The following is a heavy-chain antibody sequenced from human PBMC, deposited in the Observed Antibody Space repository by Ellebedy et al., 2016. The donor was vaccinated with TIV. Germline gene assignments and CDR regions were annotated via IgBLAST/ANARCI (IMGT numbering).Heavy chain of an antibody. CDR1: GGSISGYY. CDR2: IYYSGGT. V-gene: IGHV4-59*01. CDR3: ARVDRYDDFDI. J-gene: IGHJ3*02. D-gene: IGHD5/OR15-5a*01. Sequence: SETLSLXXTVSGGSISGYYWTWIRQPPGKGLEWLGYIYYSGGTNYNPSLKSRATISLDTSKNQFSLKLRSVTAADTAVYYCARVDRYDDFDIWGQGTMVTVSS.